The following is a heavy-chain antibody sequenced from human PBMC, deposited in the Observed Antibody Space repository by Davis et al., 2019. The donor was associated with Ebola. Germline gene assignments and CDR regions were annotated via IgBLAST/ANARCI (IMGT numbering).Heavy chain of an antibody. D-gene: IGHD5-12*01. Sequence: SETLSLTCAVYGGSFSGYYWSWIRQPPGKGLEWIGEINHSGSTNYNPSLKSRVTISVDTSKNQFSLKLSSVTAADTAVYYCARRRGYSGYGRFDYWGQGTLVTVSP. V-gene: IGHV4-34*01. J-gene: IGHJ4*02. CDR3: ARRRGYSGYGRFDY. CDR2: INHSGST. CDR1: GGSFSGYY.